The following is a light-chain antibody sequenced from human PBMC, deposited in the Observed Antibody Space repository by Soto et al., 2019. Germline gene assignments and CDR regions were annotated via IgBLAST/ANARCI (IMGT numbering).Light chain of an antibody. CDR2: GNN. Sequence: QSVLTQPPSASGTPGQTITISCSGGSSNIGINTVSWYEHLPGTAPRLLIYGNNQRPSGVPDRFSGSKSGTSASLAISGLQSEDGAHYYCATWDDSLDVHVFGTGIKLTVL. V-gene: IGLV1-44*01. CDR3: ATWDDSLDVHV. CDR1: SSNIGINT. J-gene: IGLJ1*01.